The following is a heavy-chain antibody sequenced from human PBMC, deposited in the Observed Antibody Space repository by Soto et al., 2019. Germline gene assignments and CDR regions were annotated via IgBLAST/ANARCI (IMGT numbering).Heavy chain of an antibody. J-gene: IGHJ6*02. D-gene: IGHD6-6*01. V-gene: IGHV1-18*01. Sequence: GASVKVSCKASGYTFTSYGISWVRQAPGQGLERMGWISAYNGNANYAQKLQGRVTMTTDTSTSTAYMELSSLRSEDTAVYYCARCCLGQLVCEYCYGLDVWGQGTTVTVSS. CDR3: ARCCLGQLVCEYCYGLDV. CDR1: GYTFTSYG. CDR2: ISAYNGNA.